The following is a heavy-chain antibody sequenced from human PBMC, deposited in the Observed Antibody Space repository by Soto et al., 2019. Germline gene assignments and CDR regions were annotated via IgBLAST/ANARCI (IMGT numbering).Heavy chain of an antibody. D-gene: IGHD6-13*01. J-gene: IGHJ4*02. Sequence: QVQLVQSGAEAKKPGSSVKVSCKASGGTFSSYAISWVRQAPGQGLEWMGGIIPIFGTANYAQKFQGRVTITADESTSTGYMELSSLRSEDTAVYYCARDRPYSSSWPISYYFDYWGQGTLVTVSS. CDR1: GGTFSSYA. CDR3: ARDRPYSSSWPISYYFDY. CDR2: IIPIFGTA. V-gene: IGHV1-69*01.